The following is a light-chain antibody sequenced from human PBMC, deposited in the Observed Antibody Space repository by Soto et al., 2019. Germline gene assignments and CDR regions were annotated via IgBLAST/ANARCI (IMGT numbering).Light chain of an antibody. CDR3: QQSYTLSPLT. J-gene: IGKJ4*01. Sequence: DIRMTQSPSSLSASLGDRVIITCLTSQSISNYLNCYQHKPGKAPKVLISAASNLQSGVPSRFSGSGSGTVFTLTISSLQPEDFATYFCQQSYTLSPLTFGGGTKVDIK. CDR2: AAS. CDR1: QSISNY. V-gene: IGKV1-39*01.